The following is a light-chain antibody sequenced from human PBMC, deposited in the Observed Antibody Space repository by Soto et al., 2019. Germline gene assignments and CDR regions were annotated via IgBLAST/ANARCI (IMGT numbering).Light chain of an antibody. CDR3: HQYGSSSWT. Sequence: EIVLSQTPGTLSLSPGERAPLSCRASQSVRSSYLAWYQQKPGQAPRLLIYDASSRATGIPDRFSGSGSGTDFTLTISRLEPEDFAVYYCHQYGSSSWTFGQGRKVDIK. CDR1: QSVRSSY. J-gene: IGKJ1*01. CDR2: DAS. V-gene: IGKV3-20*01.